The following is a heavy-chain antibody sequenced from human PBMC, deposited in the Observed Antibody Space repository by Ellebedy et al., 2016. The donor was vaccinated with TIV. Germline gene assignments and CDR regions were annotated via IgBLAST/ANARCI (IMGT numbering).Heavy chain of an antibody. Sequence: GESLKLSCAASGFPFTTYWMHWIRQAPGKGPVRVSRIRHDGSETIYADSVRGRFTVSRDNAKNTLYLQMNSLRVEDTAVYYCVRDRQYDKFDYHPMFDYWGQGTLVTASS. CDR2: IRHDGSET. CDR3: VRDRQYDKFDYHPMFDY. CDR1: GFPFTTYW. J-gene: IGHJ4*02. D-gene: IGHD3-22*01. V-gene: IGHV3-74*01.